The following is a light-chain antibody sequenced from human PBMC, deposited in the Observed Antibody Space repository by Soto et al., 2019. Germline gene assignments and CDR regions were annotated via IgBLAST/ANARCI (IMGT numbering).Light chain of an antibody. J-gene: IGKJ1*01. CDR1: QSVSSNY. CDR3: QQYGSSLPT. V-gene: IGKV3-20*01. CDR2: GAS. Sequence: EVVLTQSPGTLSLSPGERATLSCRASQSVSSNYLAWYQQKPGQAPRLLIYGASSRATDIPDRVSGSGSGTDFTLTISRLEPEDFAVYYCQQYGSSLPTFGQGTKVEIK.